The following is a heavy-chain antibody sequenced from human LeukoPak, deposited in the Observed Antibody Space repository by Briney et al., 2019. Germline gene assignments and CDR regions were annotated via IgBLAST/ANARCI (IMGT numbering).Heavy chain of an antibody. CDR3: ARMDSSGWYPYY. CDR2: IYYSGST. V-gene: IGHV4-59*01. J-gene: IGHJ4*02. Sequence: KASETLSLTCTVSGGSISPYYWSWIRQPPGKGLEWIGYIYYSGSTNYNPSLKSRVTISVDTSKNQFSLKLNSVTAADTAVYYCARMDSSGWYPYYWGQGTLVTVSS. D-gene: IGHD6-19*01. CDR1: GGSISPYY.